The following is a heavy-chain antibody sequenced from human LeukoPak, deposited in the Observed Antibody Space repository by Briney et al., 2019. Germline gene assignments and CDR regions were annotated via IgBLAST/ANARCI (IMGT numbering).Heavy chain of an antibody. CDR2: MSGSSTYT. CDR1: GFTFSDNY. CDR3: ARGARQLYYDSSGYYVDY. J-gene: IGHJ4*02. D-gene: IGHD3-22*01. V-gene: IGHV3-11*05. Sequence: GGSLRLSCAASGFTFSDNYMSWIRQAPGKGLEWVSHMSGSSTYTNYADSVKGRFTISRDNAKNSLYLQMNSLRAEDTAVYYCARGARQLYYDSSGYYVDYWGQGTLVTVSS.